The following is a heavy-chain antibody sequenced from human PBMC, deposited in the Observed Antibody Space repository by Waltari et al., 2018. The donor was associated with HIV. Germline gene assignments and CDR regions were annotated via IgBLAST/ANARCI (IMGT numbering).Heavy chain of an antibody. J-gene: IGHJ5*02. V-gene: IGHV1-8*01. CDR1: GYTFTSHD. CDR3: ARGLGSWLDP. CDR2: MNPYRGNT. Sequence: QVQLVQSGAEVKKPGASVKVSCRASGYTFTSHDINWVRQASGQGLEWMGWMNPYRGNTGYAQKFQDRVTMTRNTSIDTAYMELSSLTSEDTAVYYCARGLGSWLDPWGQGTLVTVSS. D-gene: IGHD1-26*01.